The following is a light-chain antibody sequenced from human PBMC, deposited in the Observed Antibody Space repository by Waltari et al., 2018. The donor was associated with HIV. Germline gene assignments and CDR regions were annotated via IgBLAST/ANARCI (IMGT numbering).Light chain of an antibody. CDR3: TSYAGINNYVI. J-gene: IGLJ2*01. Sequence: QSALTQPPSAFGSPGQSVTIYCRGTSSDVGNYYYVSWYQQPPGKVPKLIIDEVNKRPAGVSDRFSGSKSGNTASLSVSGLQAEDEGDYYCTSYAGINNYVIFGGGTKLTVL. CDR1: SSDVGNYYY. V-gene: IGLV2-8*01. CDR2: EVN.